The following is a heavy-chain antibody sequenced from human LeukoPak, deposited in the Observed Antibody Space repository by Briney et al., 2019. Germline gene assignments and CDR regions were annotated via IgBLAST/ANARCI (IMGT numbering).Heavy chain of an antibody. V-gene: IGHV3-48*01. CDR1: GFTFSNYS. CDR3: ATPLGYCSSTSCYRAFDI. CDR2: ISSSSSTI. D-gene: IGHD2-2*02. Sequence: PGGSLRLSCAASGFTFSNYSMNWVRQAPGKGLEWVSYISSSSSTIYYADSVKGRFTISRDNAKNSLYLQMNSLRAEDTAVYYCATPLGYCSSTSCYRAFDIWGQGTMVTVSS. J-gene: IGHJ3*02.